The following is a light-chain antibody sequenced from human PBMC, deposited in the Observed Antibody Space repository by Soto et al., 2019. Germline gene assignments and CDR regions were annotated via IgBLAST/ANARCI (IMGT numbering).Light chain of an antibody. J-gene: IGKJ1*01. CDR3: QQYMSYS. Sequence: DIQMTQSPSTLSSSVGDRVTITCRASQTINYWLAWYQQKPGTAPKLLIYHASTLESGVPSRFSGSGSGTEFTLTISSLQPDDFATYYCQQYMSYSFGQGTKVDIK. CDR1: QTINYW. V-gene: IGKV1-5*01. CDR2: HAS.